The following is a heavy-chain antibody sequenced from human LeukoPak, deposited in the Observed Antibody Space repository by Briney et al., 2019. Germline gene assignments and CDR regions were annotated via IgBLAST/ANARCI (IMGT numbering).Heavy chain of an antibody. J-gene: IGHJ4*02. CDR1: GFTLSGSA. CDR3: TTFSVEMATTTPFDY. D-gene: IGHD5-24*01. V-gene: IGHV3-73*01. CDR2: IRSKANSYVT. Sequence: PGGSLRLSCAASGFTLSGSAVHWVRQASGKGLEWVGRIRSKANSYVTGCAPSVKGRFTISRDDSKNTAYLQMNSLKTEDAALYYCTTFSVEMATTTPFDYWGQGSLVTVSS.